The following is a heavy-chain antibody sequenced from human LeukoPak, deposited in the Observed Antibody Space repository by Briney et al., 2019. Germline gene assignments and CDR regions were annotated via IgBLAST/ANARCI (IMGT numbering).Heavy chain of an antibody. D-gene: IGHD3-10*01. V-gene: IGHV1-2*02. J-gene: IGHJ5*02. CDR3: ALLGYYGSGSRSP. CDR2: INPNSGGT. Sequence: ASVKVSCKASGYTFTGYYMHWVRQAPGQGLEWMGWINPNSGGTNYAQKFQGRVTVTRDTSISTAYMELSRLRSDDTAVYYCALLGYYGSGSRSPWGQGTLVTVSS. CDR1: GYTFTGYY.